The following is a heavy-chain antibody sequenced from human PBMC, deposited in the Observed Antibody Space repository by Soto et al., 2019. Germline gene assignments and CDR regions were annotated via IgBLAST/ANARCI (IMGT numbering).Heavy chain of an antibody. CDR3: ATLANWGSFDY. V-gene: IGHV3-21*01. J-gene: IGHJ4*02. Sequence: GGSLRLSCAASGFTFSSYSMNWVRQAPGKGLEWVSSISSSSSYIYYADSVKGRITISRDNAKNSLYLQMNSLRAEDTAVYYCATLANWGSFDYWGQGTLVTVSS. D-gene: IGHD7-27*01. CDR1: GFTFSSYS. CDR2: ISSSSSYI.